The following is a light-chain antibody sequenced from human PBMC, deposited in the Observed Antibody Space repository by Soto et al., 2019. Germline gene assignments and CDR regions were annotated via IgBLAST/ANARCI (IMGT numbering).Light chain of an antibody. J-gene: IGKJ2*01. CDR1: QSLLHSNGYNY. V-gene: IGKV2-28*01. Sequence: DLVMTQSPLSLPVTPGEPASISCRSSQSLLHSNGYNYLDWYLQKPGQSPQLLIYLGSNRASGVPDRFIGSGSGTDFTLKISRVEAEDVGVYYCMQALQTPLTFGQGTKLEIK. CDR3: MQALQTPLT. CDR2: LGS.